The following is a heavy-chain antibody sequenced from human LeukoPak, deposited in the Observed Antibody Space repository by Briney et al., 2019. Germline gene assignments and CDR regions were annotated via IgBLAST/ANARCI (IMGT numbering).Heavy chain of an antibody. CDR3: AKGQYTSLVLPDAT. J-gene: IGHJ4*02. D-gene: IGHD2-2*01. CDR1: GFTFEDYA. Sequence: GRSLRPSCAASGFTFEDYAMHWVRQAPGKGLEWVSGISWNSGSIGYADSAKGRFTISRDNAKNSLYLQMNNLRPEDTALYYCAKGQYTSLVLPDATWGQGTLVTVSS. CDR2: ISWNSGSI. V-gene: IGHV3-9*01.